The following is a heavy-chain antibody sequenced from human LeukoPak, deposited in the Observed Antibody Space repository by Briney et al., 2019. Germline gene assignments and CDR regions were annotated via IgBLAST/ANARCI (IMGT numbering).Heavy chain of an antibody. J-gene: IGHJ5*02. CDR1: XGSISSGGYY. Sequence: SEXXXLTCXXSXGSISSGGYYWSWLRQHPGKGLEWIGYIYYSGSTYYNPSLKSRVTISVDTSKNQFSLKLSSVTAADTAVYYCAKNERLNWFDPWGQGTLVTVSS. V-gene: IGHV4-31*03. CDR2: IYYSGST. CDR3: AKNERLNWFDP.